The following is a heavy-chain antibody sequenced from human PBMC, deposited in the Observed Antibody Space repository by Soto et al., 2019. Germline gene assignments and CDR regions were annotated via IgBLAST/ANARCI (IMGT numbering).Heavy chain of an antibody. V-gene: IGHV4-59*01. CDR1: GGSISSYY. Sequence: SETLSLTCTVSGGSISSYYWIWIRQPPGKGLEWIGYIYYSGSTNYNPSLKSRVTISVDTSKNQFSLKLSSVTAADTAVYYCARGLSPVSYWGQGTLVTVSS. J-gene: IGHJ4*02. CDR3: ARGLSPVSY. CDR2: IYYSGST.